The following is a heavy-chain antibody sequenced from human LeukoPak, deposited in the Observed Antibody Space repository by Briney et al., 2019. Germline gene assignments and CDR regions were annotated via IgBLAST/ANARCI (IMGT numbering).Heavy chain of an antibody. CDR3: AREPSGSGGYDY. V-gene: IGHV1-2*02. CDR2: ISPNSGGT. CDR1: GCTYSCYY. D-gene: IGHD3-10*01. J-gene: IGHJ4*02. Sequence: GASVKVSCKASGCTYSCYYMHWVRPAPGQGLEWMAWISPNSGGTNYVQKFQGRVTVTRDTSISTDYMEISALTSDDTALYYCAREPSGSGGYDYWGQGTLVTVSS.